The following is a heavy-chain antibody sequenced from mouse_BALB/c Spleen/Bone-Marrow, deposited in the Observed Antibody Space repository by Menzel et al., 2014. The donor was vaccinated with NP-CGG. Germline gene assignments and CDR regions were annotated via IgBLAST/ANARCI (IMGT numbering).Heavy chain of an antibody. J-gene: IGHJ4*01. CDR3: ARNGNFYAMDY. D-gene: IGHD2-1*01. CDR2: IWSDGST. Sequence: VKLVESGPGLVAPSQSLSITCTISGFSLXSYGLHWVRQPPGKGLEWLVVIWSDGSTTYNSALKSRLSISKDNSKSQVFLKMNSLQTDDTAMYYCARNGNFYAMDYWVQGTSVTVSS. CDR1: GFSLXSYG. V-gene: IGHV2-6-1*01.